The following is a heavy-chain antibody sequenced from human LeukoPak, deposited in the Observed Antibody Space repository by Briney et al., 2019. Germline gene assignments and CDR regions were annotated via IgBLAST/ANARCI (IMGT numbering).Heavy chain of an antibody. CDR2: ISGSGGST. CDR3: AKDREPIGDRGRSSWYRIGGSFDP. J-gene: IGHJ5*02. D-gene: IGHD6-13*01. CDR1: GFTFSSYA. V-gene: IGHV3-23*01. Sequence: QAGGSLRLSCAASGFTFSSYAMSWVRQAPGKGLEWVSAISGSGGSTYYADSVKGRFTISRDNSKNTLYLQMNSLRAEVTAVYYCAKDREPIGDRGRSSWYRIGGSFDPWGQGTLVTVSS.